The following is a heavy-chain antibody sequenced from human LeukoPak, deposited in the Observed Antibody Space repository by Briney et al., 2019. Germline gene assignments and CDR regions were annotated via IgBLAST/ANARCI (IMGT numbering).Heavy chain of an antibody. Sequence: GRSLRLSCAASGFTFSSYAMSWVRQAPGKGLEWVSAISGSGGSTYYADSVKGRFTISRDNSKNTLYLQMNSLRAEDTAVYYCAKDEDIVVVPAAYFDYWGQGTLVTVSS. CDR1: GFTFSSYA. D-gene: IGHD2-2*01. CDR3: AKDEDIVVVPAAYFDY. J-gene: IGHJ4*02. CDR2: ISGSGGST. V-gene: IGHV3-23*01.